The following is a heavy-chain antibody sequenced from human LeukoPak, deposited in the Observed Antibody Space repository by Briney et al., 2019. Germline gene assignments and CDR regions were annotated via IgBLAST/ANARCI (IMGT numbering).Heavy chain of an antibody. D-gene: IGHD6-6*01. V-gene: IGHV3-23*01. CDR2: ISGSDDTT. CDR3: AKDKYSRTAGYFDY. Sequence: PGGSLRLSCAASGFTFSSYAMSWVRQAPGKGLEWVSVISGSDDTTYYADSVKGRITISRDNSKNTLYVQMNSLRAEDTAVYYCAKDKYSRTAGYFDYWGQGTLVTVSS. J-gene: IGHJ4*02. CDR1: GFTFSSYA.